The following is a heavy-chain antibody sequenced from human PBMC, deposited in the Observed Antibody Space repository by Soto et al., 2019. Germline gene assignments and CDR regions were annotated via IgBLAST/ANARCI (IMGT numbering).Heavy chain of an antibody. CDR3: ASQLLWFGEQGVPYYFDY. V-gene: IGHV5-51*01. CDR2: IYPGDSDT. Sequence: GESLKISCKGSGYSFTSYWIGWVRQMPGKGLEWMGIIYPGDSDTRYSPSFQGQVTISADKSISTAYLQWSSLKASDTAMYYCASQLLWFGEQGVPYYFDYWGQGTLVTVSS. CDR1: GYSFTSYW. D-gene: IGHD3-10*01. J-gene: IGHJ4*02.